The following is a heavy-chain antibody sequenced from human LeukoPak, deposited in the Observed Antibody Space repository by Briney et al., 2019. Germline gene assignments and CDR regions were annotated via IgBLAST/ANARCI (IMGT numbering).Heavy chain of an antibody. CDR2: ISSSSYI. V-gene: IGHV3-21*04. D-gene: IGHD2-15*01. Sequence: GGSLRLSCAASGFTFSRYTMNWVRQAPGKGLEWVSSISSSSYIYYADSVKGRFTISRDNSKNTLYLQMNSLRAEDTAVYYCARVYCSGGSCYTPGYYYMDVWGKGTTVTISS. J-gene: IGHJ6*03. CDR3: ARVYCSGGSCYTPGYYYMDV. CDR1: GFTFSRYT.